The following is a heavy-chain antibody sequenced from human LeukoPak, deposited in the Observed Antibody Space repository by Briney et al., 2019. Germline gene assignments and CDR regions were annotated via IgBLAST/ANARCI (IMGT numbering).Heavy chain of an antibody. D-gene: IGHD1-26*01. CDR3: ASGRRLVGATKGYYYYYMDV. J-gene: IGHJ6*03. CDR2: INHSGST. CDR1: GGSFSGYY. Sequence: SETLSLTCAVYGGSFSGYYWSWIRQPPGKGLEWIGEINHSGSTNYNPSLKSRVTISVDTSKNQFSLKLSSVTAADTAVYYCASGRRLVGATKGYYYYYMDVWGKGTTVTVSS. V-gene: IGHV4-34*01.